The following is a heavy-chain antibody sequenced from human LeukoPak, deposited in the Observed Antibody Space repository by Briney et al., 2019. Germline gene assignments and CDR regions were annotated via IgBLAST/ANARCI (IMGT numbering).Heavy chain of an antibody. CDR1: GFTFSSYG. V-gene: IGHV3-30*18. J-gene: IGHJ4*02. D-gene: IGHD5-12*01. CDR3: AKDPLGGVAQADIDS. CDR2: ISYDGSNK. Sequence: GGSLRLSCTASGFTFSSYGMHWVRQAPGKGLEWVAVISYDGSNKYYADSVKGRFTMSRDNSKNTLYLQMNSLRAEDTALYYCAKDPLGGVAQADIDSWGQGTLVTVSS.